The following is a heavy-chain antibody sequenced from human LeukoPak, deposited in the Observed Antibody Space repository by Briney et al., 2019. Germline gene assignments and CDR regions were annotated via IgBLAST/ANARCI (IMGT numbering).Heavy chain of an antibody. Sequence: ASVKVSCKASGYTFTSYYIHWVRQAPGQGLEWMAWINPNNGDTHYAQKFQGRVTMTRDTSISTAYMDLSSLRSDHTAVYYCARWVVSPSTGWFVPWWQGTLVTVSS. CDR3: ARWVVSPSTGWFVP. V-gene: IGHV1-2*02. CDR2: INPNNGDT. D-gene: IGHD6-19*01. J-gene: IGHJ5*02. CDR1: GYTFTSYY.